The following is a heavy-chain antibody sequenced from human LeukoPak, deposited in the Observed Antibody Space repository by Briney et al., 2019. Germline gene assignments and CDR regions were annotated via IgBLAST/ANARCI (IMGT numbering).Heavy chain of an antibody. D-gene: IGHD6-6*01. CDR2: IRSKAYGGTT. Sequence: GGSLRLSCTASGFTFGDYATSWVRQAPGKGLEWVGFIRSKAYGGTTEYAASVEGRFTISRDDSKNSLYLQMNSLKTEDTAVYHCTRTYSSSSTFYYYMDVWGKGTTVTVSS. CDR3: TRTYSSSSTFYYYMDV. CDR1: GFTFGDYA. V-gene: IGHV3-49*04. J-gene: IGHJ6*03.